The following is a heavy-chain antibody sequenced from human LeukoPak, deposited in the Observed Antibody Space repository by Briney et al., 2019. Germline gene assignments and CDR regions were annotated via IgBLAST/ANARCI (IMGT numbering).Heavy chain of an antibody. D-gene: IGHD2-2*02. CDR2: INPNSGGI. V-gene: IGHV1-2*02. J-gene: IGHJ6*02. Sequence: ASVRVSCKASGYTFTGYYMHWVRQAPGQGLEWMGWINPNSGGINYAQKFQGRVTMTRDTSISTAYIELSRLRSDDTAVYYCARGSVVPAAILGHYYYYGMDVWGQGTTVIVSS. CDR3: ARGSVVPAAILGHYYYYGMDV. CDR1: GYTFTGYY.